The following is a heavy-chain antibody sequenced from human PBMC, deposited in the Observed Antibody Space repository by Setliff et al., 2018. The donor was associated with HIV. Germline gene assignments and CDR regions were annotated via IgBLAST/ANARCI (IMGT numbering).Heavy chain of an antibody. V-gene: IGHV4-61*02. CDR2: IYTSGST. CDR1: GGSISSGSYY. D-gene: IGHD6-13*01. J-gene: IGHJ4*02. CDR3: ARKGSSSRSQEYYYDF. Sequence: SETLSLTCTVSGGSISSGSYYWSWIRQPAGKGLEWIGRIYTSGSTNYNPSLKSRVTISVDTSRNQFSLKLGSVTALDTAVYYCARKGSSSRSQEYYYDFWGQGTLVTVSS.